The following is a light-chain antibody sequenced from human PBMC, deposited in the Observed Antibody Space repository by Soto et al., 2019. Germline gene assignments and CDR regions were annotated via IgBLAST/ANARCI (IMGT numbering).Light chain of an antibody. J-gene: IGKJ1*01. V-gene: IGKV3D-15*01. CDR3: QHYGSSPPVT. Sequence: EIVMTQSPATLSVSPGERATLSCRASQSVNIHLAWYQQKPGQAPRLLIYGASTRATGIPAKFSGSGSGTEFTLTISSLQPEDFAVYYCQHYGSSPPVTFGQGTRVELK. CDR1: QSVNIH. CDR2: GAS.